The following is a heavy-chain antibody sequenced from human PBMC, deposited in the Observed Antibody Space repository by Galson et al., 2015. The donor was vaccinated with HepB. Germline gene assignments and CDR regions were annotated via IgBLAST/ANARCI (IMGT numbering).Heavy chain of an antibody. V-gene: IGHV3-30*04. CDR1: GFTFSSYA. D-gene: IGHD2-21*02. CDR2: ISYDGSNK. CDR3: ARDTFAYCGGDCQKFDY. Sequence: SLRLSCAASGFTFSSYAMHWVRQAPGKGLEWVAVISYDGSNKYYADSVKGRFTISRDNSKNTLYLQMNSLRAEDTAVYYCARDTFAYCGGDCQKFDYWGQGTLVTVSS. J-gene: IGHJ4*02.